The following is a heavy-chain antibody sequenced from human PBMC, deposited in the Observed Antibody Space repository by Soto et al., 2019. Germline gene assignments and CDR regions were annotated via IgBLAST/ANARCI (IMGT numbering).Heavy chain of an antibody. D-gene: IGHD1-7*01. J-gene: IGHJ5*02. CDR1: GASISGFY. Sequence: QVQLQESGPGLVKPSETLSLTCTVSGASISGFYWSWIRQPPGKGLEWIGNIYYSGSTNYNPSLKSRVTISVDTSKNQFSLNLTSVTAADTAIYYCARQPNWIYSWFDPWGQGTLVTVSS. CDR2: IYYSGST. V-gene: IGHV4-59*08. CDR3: ARQPNWIYSWFDP.